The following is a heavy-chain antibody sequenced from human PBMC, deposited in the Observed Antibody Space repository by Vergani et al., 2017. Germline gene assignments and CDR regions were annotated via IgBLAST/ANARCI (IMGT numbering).Heavy chain of an antibody. J-gene: IGHJ4*01. D-gene: IGHD2-15*01. CDR2: LSGGGEST. V-gene: IGHV3-23*01. CDR1: GFTFGSYA. Sequence: EVQLLESGGGSVQPGGSLRLSCAASGFTFGSYAMSWVRQAPGKGLEWVSRLSGGGESTYYAESVRGRFTISRDTSRNAVYLQMNILRVEDTGVYYCTRSECSGTTCYGHYFDLWGHGILVTVSS. CDR3: TRSECSGTTCYGHYFDL.